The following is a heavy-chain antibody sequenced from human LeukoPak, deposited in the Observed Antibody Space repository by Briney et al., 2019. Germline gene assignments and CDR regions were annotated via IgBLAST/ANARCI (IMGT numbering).Heavy chain of an antibody. CDR1: GYTFTSYG. CDR3: ARDIAFKMAAADLFDY. Sequence: ASVKVSCKASGYTFTSYGISWVRQAPGQGLEWMGWISAYNGNTNYAQKLQGRVTMTTDTSTSTAYMELRSLRSDDTAVYYCARDIAFKMAAADLFDYWGQGTLVTVSS. V-gene: IGHV1-18*01. CDR2: ISAYNGNT. J-gene: IGHJ4*02. D-gene: IGHD6-13*01.